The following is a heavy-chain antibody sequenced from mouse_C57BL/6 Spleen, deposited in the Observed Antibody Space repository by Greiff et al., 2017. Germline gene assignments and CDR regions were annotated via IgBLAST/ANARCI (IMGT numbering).Heavy chain of an antibody. CDR2: IWGDGST. Sequence: QVQLKQSGPGLVAPSQCLSITCTVSGFSLTSYGVSWVRQPPGKGLEWLGVIWGDGSTNYHSALISRLIISKDDSTSQVCLKLNSLQTDDTATYYCAKPSNWRGFAYWGQGTLVTVSA. D-gene: IGHD4-1*01. CDR3: AKPSNWRGFAY. J-gene: IGHJ3*01. CDR1: GFSLTSYG. V-gene: IGHV2-3*01.